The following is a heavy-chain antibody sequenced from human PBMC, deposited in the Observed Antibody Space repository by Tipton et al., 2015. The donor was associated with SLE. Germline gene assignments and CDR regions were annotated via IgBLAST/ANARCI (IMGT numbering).Heavy chain of an antibody. V-gene: IGHV3-48*03. J-gene: IGHJ4*02. CDR2: ISSDHRTI. D-gene: IGHD6-13*01. CDR1: GFTFSSSE. CDR3: ARQPLEYYLDY. Sequence: SLRLSFLASGFTFSSSEMNWVRQAPGKGPEWVSFISSDHRTIQYAGSVKGRFTVSRDNAKNTLYLQMNSLRAEDTAVYYCARQPLEYYLDYWGQGNLVTVSS.